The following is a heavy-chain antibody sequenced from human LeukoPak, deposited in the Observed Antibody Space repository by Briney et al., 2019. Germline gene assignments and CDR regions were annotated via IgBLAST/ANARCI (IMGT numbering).Heavy chain of an antibody. CDR1: GFTVDRNH. V-gene: IGHV3-66*01. Sequence: GGSLRLSCAASGFTVDRNHMTWVRQAPGKGLQWISFIYTGGNTYYSDAVKGRFTVSRDTSKNTLYLQMDSLRDEDTGVYRCAARDGGDYPSFDSWGPGTPVTVSP. CDR3: AARDGGDYPSFDS. J-gene: IGHJ4*02. D-gene: IGHD4-17*01. CDR2: IYTGGNT.